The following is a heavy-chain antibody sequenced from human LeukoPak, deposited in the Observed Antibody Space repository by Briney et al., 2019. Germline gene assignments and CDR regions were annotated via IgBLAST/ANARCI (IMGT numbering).Heavy chain of an antibody. D-gene: IGHD3-22*01. Sequence: PSETLSLTCTVSGGSVSSGSYYWRWIRQPPGKGLEWIGYIYYSGSTNYNPSLQSRVTISADTSKNQFSLKLSSVTAADTAVYYCARDREIVVVSPTDEADDWYFDLWGRGTLVTVSS. J-gene: IGHJ2*01. V-gene: IGHV4-61*01. CDR1: GGSVSSGSYY. CDR2: IYYSGST. CDR3: ARDREIVVVSPTDEADDWYFDL.